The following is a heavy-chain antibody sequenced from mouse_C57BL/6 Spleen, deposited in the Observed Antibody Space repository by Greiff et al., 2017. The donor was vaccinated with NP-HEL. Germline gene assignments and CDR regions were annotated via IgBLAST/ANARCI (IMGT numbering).Heavy chain of an antibody. V-gene: IGHV2-2*01. CDR3: ARDYYGSSLYYFDY. Sequence: VQLQESGPGLVQPSQSLSITCTASGFSLTSYGVHWVRQSPGKGLEWLGVIWSGGSTDYYAAFISRLSISKDNSKSQVFFKMNSLKADDTAIYYCARDYYGSSLYYFDYWGPGTTLTVSS. J-gene: IGHJ2*01. CDR1: GFSLTSYG. D-gene: IGHD1-1*01. CDR2: IWSGGST.